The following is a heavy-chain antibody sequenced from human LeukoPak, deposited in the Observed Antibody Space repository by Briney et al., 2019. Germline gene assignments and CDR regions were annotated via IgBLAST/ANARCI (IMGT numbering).Heavy chain of an antibody. J-gene: IGHJ4*02. V-gene: IGHV4-39*01. CDR1: GGSISSSSYY. CDR3: ARAITMVRGVIITGFDY. D-gene: IGHD3-10*01. CDR2: IYYSGST. Sequence: PSETLSLTCTVSGGSISSSSYYWSWIRQPPGKGLEWIGSIYYSGSTYYNPSLKSRVTISVDTSKNQFSLKLSSVTAADTAVYYCARAITMVRGVIITGFDYWGQGTLVTVSS.